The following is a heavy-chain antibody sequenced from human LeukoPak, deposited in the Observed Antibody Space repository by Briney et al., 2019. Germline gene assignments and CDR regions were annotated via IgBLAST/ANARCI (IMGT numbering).Heavy chain of an antibody. CDR1: GYSFTSYW. V-gene: IGHV5-51*01. Sequence: GESLKISCKGSGYSFTSYWIGWVRQLPGKGLEWMGIIYPGDSDTRCSPSFQGQVTISADKSISTAYLQWSSLKASDTAMYYCAGPSSSWSNNFDYWGQGTLVTVSS. CDR3: AGPSSSWSNNFDY. J-gene: IGHJ4*02. CDR2: IYPGDSDT. D-gene: IGHD6-13*01.